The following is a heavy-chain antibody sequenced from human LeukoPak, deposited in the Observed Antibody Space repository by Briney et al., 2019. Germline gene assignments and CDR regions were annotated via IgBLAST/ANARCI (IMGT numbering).Heavy chain of an antibody. Sequence: GGSLRLSCAASGFTFSSYGMHWVRQAPGEGLEWVAFIPYDGSNKYYADSLKGRFSISRDNSKNTLYLQMNSLRAEDTAVYYCVEGVRMGVTSAFDIWGQGTMVTVSS. CDR2: IPYDGSNK. D-gene: IGHD1-26*01. CDR1: GFTFSSYG. J-gene: IGHJ3*02. V-gene: IGHV3-30*02. CDR3: VEGVRMGVTSAFDI.